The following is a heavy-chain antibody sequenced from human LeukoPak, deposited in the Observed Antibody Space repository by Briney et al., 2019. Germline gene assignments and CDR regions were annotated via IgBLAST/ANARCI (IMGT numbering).Heavy chain of an antibody. Sequence: ASVKVSCKASGGTFSSYAISWVRQAPGQGLEWMGGIIPIFGTANYAQKFQGRVTITADESTSTAYMELSSLRSEDTAVYYCARSGALRYFDWLLRADDAFDIWGQGTMVTVSS. CDR2: IIPIFGTA. J-gene: IGHJ3*02. D-gene: IGHD3-9*01. CDR3: ARSGALRYFDWLLRADDAFDI. V-gene: IGHV1-69*13. CDR1: GGTFSSYA.